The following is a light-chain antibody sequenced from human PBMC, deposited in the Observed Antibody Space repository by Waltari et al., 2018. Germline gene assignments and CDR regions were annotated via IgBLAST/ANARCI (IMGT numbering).Light chain of an antibody. Sequence: DIQMNQSPCSLSAFAGDRVTITCRASQSISFYLNWYQQKPGKAPNLLIYLASSVQTGVPSRFSGLGSGTDFTLTISSLQPEDFATYYCQQYYSLPITFGQGTRLEIK. V-gene: IGKV1-39*01. J-gene: IGKJ5*01. CDR2: LAS. CDR3: QQYYSLPIT. CDR1: QSISFY.